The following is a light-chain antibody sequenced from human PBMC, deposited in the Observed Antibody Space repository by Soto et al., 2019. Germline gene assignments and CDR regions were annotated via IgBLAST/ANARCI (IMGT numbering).Light chain of an antibody. CDR3: QNYDTSPT. J-gene: IGKJ1*01. V-gene: IGKV3-20*01. Sequence: EIVLTQSPGTLSLSAGERATLSCRASQSVGSSYLAWYQQKPGQAPTVLIYGASSRATGIPDRFSGSGSGTDFTLTISRLEPEDFAVYYCQNYDTSPTFGQGTKVEIK. CDR1: QSVGSSY. CDR2: GAS.